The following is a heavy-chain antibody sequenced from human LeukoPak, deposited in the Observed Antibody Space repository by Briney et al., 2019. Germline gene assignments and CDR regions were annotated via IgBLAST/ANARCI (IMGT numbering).Heavy chain of an antibody. V-gene: IGHV4-39*01. CDR2: IYYSGST. J-gene: IGHJ4*02. CDR3: ARSGLVGADFEY. CDR1: GGSISITNYY. D-gene: IGHD1-26*01. Sequence: SETLSLTCTVSGGSISITNYYWGWIRQPPGKGLEWIGTIYYSGSTYYNPSLKSRVTISVDTSKNQFSLKLTSVTAADTAVYYCARSGLVGADFEYWGQGSLVSVSS.